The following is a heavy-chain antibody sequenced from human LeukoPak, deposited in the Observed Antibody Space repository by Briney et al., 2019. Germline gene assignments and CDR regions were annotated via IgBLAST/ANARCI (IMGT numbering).Heavy chain of an antibody. CDR2: ISSDSTYT. Sequence: GGSLRLSCGASGFAFTTFTVNWVRRAPGKGLEWISYISSDSTYTKYADSMKGRFTISRDNAKNSLYLHMHSLRVDDTAVYYCVRDWYDSSGYYDDAFDIWGQGTMVTVAS. V-gene: IGHV3-21*01. CDR1: GFAFTTFT. J-gene: IGHJ3*02. D-gene: IGHD3-22*01. CDR3: VRDWYDSSGYYDDAFDI.